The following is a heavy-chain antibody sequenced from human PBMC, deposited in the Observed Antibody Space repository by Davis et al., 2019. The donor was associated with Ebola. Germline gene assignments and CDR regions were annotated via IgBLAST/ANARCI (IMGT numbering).Heavy chain of an antibody. Sequence: PAGSLTLSCTASGCPISSYDMSWVRQAPGKGLEWVSAISGSGGSTYYADSVKGRFTISRDNSKNTLYLQMNSLRAEDTAVYYCAQEREDSGYDGQNYWGQGTLVTVSS. V-gene: IGHV3-23*01. J-gene: IGHJ4*02. CDR1: GCPISSYD. CDR3: AQEREDSGYDGQNY. D-gene: IGHD5-12*01. CDR2: ISGSGGST.